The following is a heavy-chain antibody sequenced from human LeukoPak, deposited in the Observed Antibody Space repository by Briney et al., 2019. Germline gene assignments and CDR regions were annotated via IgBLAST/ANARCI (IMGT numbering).Heavy chain of an antibody. CDR1: GFTFSVAA. V-gene: IGHV3-30*18. Sequence: GGSLRLSCAASGFTFSVAAMTWVRQAPGKGLEWVAAISYDGRNKYYADSVKGRFTISRDNSKNTLNLQMNSLRTEDTAVFYCAKPRDIDSWAFDVWGQGTMVTVSS. CDR2: ISYDGRNK. D-gene: IGHD2-15*01. CDR3: AKPRDIDSWAFDV. J-gene: IGHJ3*01.